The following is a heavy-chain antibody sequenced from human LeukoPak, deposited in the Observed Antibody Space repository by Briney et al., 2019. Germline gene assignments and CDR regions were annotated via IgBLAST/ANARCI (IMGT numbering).Heavy chain of an antibody. CDR1: GGSISSYY. Sequence: SETLSLTCTVSGGSISSYYWSWIRQPPGKGLEWIGYIYYSGSTNYNPSLKSRVTISADTSKNQFSLKLSSVTAADTAVYYCARGYSSSWYSPPLGYWGQGTLVTVSS. V-gene: IGHV4-59*01. CDR2: IYYSGST. CDR3: ARGYSSSWYSPPLGY. J-gene: IGHJ4*02. D-gene: IGHD6-13*01.